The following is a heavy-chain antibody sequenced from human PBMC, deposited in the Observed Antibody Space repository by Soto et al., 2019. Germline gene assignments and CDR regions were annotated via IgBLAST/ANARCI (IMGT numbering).Heavy chain of an antibody. CDR1: GFTVGSNY. V-gene: IGHV3-53*01. CDR3: PRSTYYHILAGSYYYSAMQV. D-gene: IGHD3-9*01. J-gene: IGHJ6*02. CDR2: IYSEGAP. Sequence: PGGSLRLSCAASGFTVGSNYVRWVRQAPWEGLEWVSVIYSEGAPYYADSVKGRVTISRENSNNTLYVHMNPLRAEDTAVYYCPRSTYYHILAGSYYYSAMQVWGQGTTVTVSS.